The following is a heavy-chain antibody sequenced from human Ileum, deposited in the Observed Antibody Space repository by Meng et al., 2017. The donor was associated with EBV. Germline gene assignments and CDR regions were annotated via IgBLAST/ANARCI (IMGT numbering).Heavy chain of an antibody. Sequence: QGQLQEWGPGMVKPSDTLSLTCAVSGCSISSTNWWGMIRQPRRKGLEWSGFIYYSGSTYYNPSLKRRVTLSVDTYKNQFSQIRNAVAAVYTAVYYWTRNVPGTSAYYDWGQGTLVTVSS. CDR3: TRNVPGTSAYYD. D-gene: IGHD3-22*01. V-gene: IGHV4-28*01. J-gene: IGHJ4*02. CDR2: IYYSGST. CDR1: GCSISSTNW.